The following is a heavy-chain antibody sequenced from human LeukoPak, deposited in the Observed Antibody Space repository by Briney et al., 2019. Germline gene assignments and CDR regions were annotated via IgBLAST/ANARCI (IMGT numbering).Heavy chain of an antibody. J-gene: IGHJ4*02. Sequence: SETLSLTCAVSGGSISSGDYAWSWIRRPPGKGLEWIGYIYHSGSTYYNPSLKSRVTMSVDRSKNQFSLKLSSVTAADTAVYYCARDLQSGGYFNYWGQGTLVTVSS. D-gene: IGHD2-8*02. CDR3: ARDLQSGGYFNY. CDR2: IYHSGST. V-gene: IGHV4-30-2*01. CDR1: GGSISSGDYA.